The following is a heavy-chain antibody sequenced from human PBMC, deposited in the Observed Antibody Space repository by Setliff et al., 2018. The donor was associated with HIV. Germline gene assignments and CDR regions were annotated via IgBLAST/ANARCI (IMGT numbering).Heavy chain of an antibody. CDR1: GFSLRTGGVG. CDR2: IYWNDDE. J-gene: IGHJ6*04. D-gene: IGHD5-12*01. CDR3: ARICGNIAATAFEGV. Sequence: SGPTLVNPTQTLTLTCSFSGFSLRTGGVGVGWVRQPPGKALEWLALIYWNDDERYSPSLESRLTIAKDTSKNQVVLTMTNIDPVDTATYSCARICGNIAATAFEGVWGKGTTVTVSS. V-gene: IGHV2-5*01.